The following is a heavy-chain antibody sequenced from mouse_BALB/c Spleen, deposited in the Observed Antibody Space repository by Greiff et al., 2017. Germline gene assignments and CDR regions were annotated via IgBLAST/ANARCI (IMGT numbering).Heavy chain of an antibody. CDR1: GYSITSGYY. V-gene: IGHV3-6*02. CDR2: ISYDGSN. CDR3: ARIYDGYYVAY. Sequence: DVQLQESGPGLVKPSQSLSLTCSVTGYSITSGYYWNWIRQFPGNKLEWMGYISYDGSNNYNPSLKNRISITRDTSKNQFFLKLNSVTTEDTATYYCARIYDGYYVAYWGQGTLVTVSA. J-gene: IGHJ3*01. D-gene: IGHD2-3*01.